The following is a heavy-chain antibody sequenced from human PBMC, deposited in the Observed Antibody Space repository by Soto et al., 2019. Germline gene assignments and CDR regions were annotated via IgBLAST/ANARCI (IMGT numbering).Heavy chain of an antibody. Sequence: ASVKVSCKXSGYTFTSYGISWVRQAPGQGLEWMGWISAYNGNTNYAQKLQGRVTMTTDTSTSTAYMELRSLRSDDTAVYYCARGITMVRGVIPNYFDYWGQGTLVTVSS. D-gene: IGHD3-10*01. V-gene: IGHV1-18*01. CDR1: GYTFTSYG. CDR2: ISAYNGNT. J-gene: IGHJ4*02. CDR3: ARGITMVRGVIPNYFDY.